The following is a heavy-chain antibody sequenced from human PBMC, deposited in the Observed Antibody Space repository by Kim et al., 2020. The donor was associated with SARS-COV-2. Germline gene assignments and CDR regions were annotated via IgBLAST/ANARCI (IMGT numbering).Heavy chain of an antibody. D-gene: IGHD3-10*01. V-gene: IGHV4-39*01. J-gene: IGHJ5*02. Sequence: SETLSLTCTVSGGSISSYSYYWGWIRQPPGKGLEWIGSIYYSGTTYYNPSLKSRVTISVDTSKNQFSLKVSSVTAADTAVYYCASPGGPAPNWFDPWGQGTLVTVSS. CDR2: IYYSGTT. CDR1: GGSISSYSYY. CDR3: ASPGGPAPNWFDP.